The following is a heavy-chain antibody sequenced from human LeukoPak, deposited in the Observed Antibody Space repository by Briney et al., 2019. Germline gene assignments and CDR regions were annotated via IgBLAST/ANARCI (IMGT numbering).Heavy chain of an antibody. Sequence: GESLKISCKGSGYSFTSYCDGWVRQMPGKGLEWMGIIYPGDSDTRYSPSFQGQVTISADKSISTAYLQWSSLKASDTAMYYCARMGSGYNYGYLKPFDYWGQGTLVTVSS. V-gene: IGHV5-51*01. CDR2: IYPGDSDT. D-gene: IGHD5-18*01. J-gene: IGHJ4*02. CDR3: ARMGSGYNYGYLKPFDY. CDR1: GYSFTSYC.